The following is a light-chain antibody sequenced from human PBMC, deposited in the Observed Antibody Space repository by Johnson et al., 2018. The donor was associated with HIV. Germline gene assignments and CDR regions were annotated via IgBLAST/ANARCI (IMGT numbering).Light chain of an antibody. V-gene: IGLV1-51*01. CDR2: ENK. CDR3: GSWDSSLSAGGV. J-gene: IGLJ1*01. CDR1: SFNIGINF. Sequence: QSVLTQPPSVSAAPGQRVTISCSGSSFNIGINFVSWYQQLPGTAPKLLIYENKKRPSGIPDRFSGSKSGTSATLGITGLQTGDEADYYCGSWDSSLSAGGVFGTGTKVTVL.